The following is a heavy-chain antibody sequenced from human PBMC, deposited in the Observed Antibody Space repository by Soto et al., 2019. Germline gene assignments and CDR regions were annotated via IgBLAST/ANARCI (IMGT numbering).Heavy chain of an antibody. Sequence: SETLSLTCTVSGASISGYHWSWIRQPPGKGLECLGYISYSGATNYNPSLKSRVTMSIDTSKNQFSLQLNSVTAADTAVYYCARGFAIDWYTYYFDYWGQGPLVTVSS. CDR2: ISYSGAT. CDR1: GASISGYH. J-gene: IGHJ4*02. D-gene: IGHD3-9*01. CDR3: ARGFAIDWYTYYFDY. V-gene: IGHV4-59*08.